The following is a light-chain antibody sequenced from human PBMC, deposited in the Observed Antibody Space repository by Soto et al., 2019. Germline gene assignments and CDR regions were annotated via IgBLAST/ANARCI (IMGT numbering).Light chain of an antibody. CDR1: QSISSW. CDR2: KAS. CDR3: QQYNSYWT. Sequence: DIQMTQSPSTLSASVGDRVIVTCRASQSISSWLAWYQQKPGKAPKLLIYKASSLESGVPSRFSGSGSGTEFTLTISSLQPDDFATYYCQQYNSYWTFGQGTTVDIK. J-gene: IGKJ1*01. V-gene: IGKV1-5*03.